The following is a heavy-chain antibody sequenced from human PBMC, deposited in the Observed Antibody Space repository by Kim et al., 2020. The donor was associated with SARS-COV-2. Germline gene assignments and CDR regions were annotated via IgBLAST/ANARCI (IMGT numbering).Heavy chain of an antibody. J-gene: IGHJ4*02. Sequence: GGSLRLSCVASGFTFSTSAMGWVRQAPGKGLEWVSGIRCDGTRTYYAESVKGRFTMSSDNSKNMLYLHMNSLRVEDTAVYYCAKGVISSGFDYCGQGTQV. V-gene: IGHV3-23*01. CDR3: AKGVISSGFDY. CDR1: GFTFSTSA. CDR2: IRCDGTRT. D-gene: IGHD3-22*01.